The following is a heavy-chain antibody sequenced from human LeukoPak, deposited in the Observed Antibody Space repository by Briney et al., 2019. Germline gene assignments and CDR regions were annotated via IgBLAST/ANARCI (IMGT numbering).Heavy chain of an antibody. Sequence: PGGSLRLSCAASGFTFSDYYMSWIRQAPGKGLEWVSYISSSGSTIYYADSVKGRFTISRDNAKNSLYLQMNSLRAEDTAVYYCARDLSLGSSGYYYVQDWFDPWGQGTLVTVSS. CDR3: ARDLSLGSSGYYYVQDWFDP. CDR1: GFTFSDYY. V-gene: IGHV3-11*01. CDR2: ISSSGSTI. J-gene: IGHJ5*02. D-gene: IGHD3-22*01.